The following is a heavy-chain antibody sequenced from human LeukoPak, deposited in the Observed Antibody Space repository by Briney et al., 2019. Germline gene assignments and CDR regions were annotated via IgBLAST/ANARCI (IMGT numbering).Heavy chain of an antibody. Sequence: ASVKVSCKASGYTFTSYYMHWVRQAPGQGLEWMGIINPSGGTTSYAQKFQGRVTMTRDTSTSTVYMELGSLRSEDTAVYYCARDQAGYGSGWYVDYWGQGTLVTVSS. J-gene: IGHJ4*02. CDR1: GYTFTSYY. CDR2: INPSGGTT. D-gene: IGHD6-19*01. CDR3: ARDQAGYGSGWYVDY. V-gene: IGHV1-46*01.